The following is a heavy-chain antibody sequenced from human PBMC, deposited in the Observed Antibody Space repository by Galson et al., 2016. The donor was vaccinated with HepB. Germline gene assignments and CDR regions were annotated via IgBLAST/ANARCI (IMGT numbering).Heavy chain of an antibody. CDR3: AKDLVENPGSVCYFDS. V-gene: IGHV3-21*01. Sequence: SLRLSCAASGFTFSAHTMNWVRQAPGKGLEWVSSISGDGRFLYYADSVRGRFSISRDNAKNSLTLHLSNLRAEDSAVYYCAKDLVENPGSVCYFDSWGQGTLITVSS. CDR1: GFTFSAHT. D-gene: IGHD3-16*01. J-gene: IGHJ4*02. CDR2: ISGDGRFL.